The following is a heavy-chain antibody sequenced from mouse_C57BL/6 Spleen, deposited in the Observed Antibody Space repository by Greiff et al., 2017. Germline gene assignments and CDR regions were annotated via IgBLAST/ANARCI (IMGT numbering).Heavy chain of an antibody. V-gene: IGHV1-20*01. CDR2: INPYNGDT. D-gene: IGHD2-1*01. CDR1: GYSFTGYF. CDR3: ARRGGNRGAMDY. Sequence: VQLKQSGPELVKPGDSVKISCKASGYSFTGYFMNWVMQSHGKSLEWIGRINPYNGDTFYNQKFKGKATLTVDKSSSTAHMELRSLTSEDSAVYYCARRGGNRGAMDYWGQGTSVTVSS. J-gene: IGHJ4*01.